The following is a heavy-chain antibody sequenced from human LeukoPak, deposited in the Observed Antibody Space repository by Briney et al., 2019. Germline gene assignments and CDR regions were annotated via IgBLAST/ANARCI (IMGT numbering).Heavy chain of an antibody. CDR3: ARAVPAANWFDP. D-gene: IGHD2-2*01. J-gene: IGHJ5*02. CDR1: GGSISSSSYY. Sequence: SETLSLTCTVSGGSISSSSYYWGWIRQPPGKELEWIGYIYYSGSTNYNPSLKSRVTISVDTSKNQFSLKLSSVTAADTAVYYCARAVPAANWFDPWGQGTLVTVSS. CDR2: IYYSGST. V-gene: IGHV4-61*05.